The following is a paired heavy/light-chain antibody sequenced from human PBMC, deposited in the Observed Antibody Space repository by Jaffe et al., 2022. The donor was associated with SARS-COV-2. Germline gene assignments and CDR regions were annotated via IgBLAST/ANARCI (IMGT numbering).Heavy chain of an antibody. V-gene: IGHV4-39*01. J-gene: IGHJ4*02. CDR3: ARHPNPYSSSWIWSGTHFDS. Sequence: QLQLQESGPGLVKPSETLSLTCTVPGGSISSSGYYWDWIRQPPGKGLEWIGTVYYGGGTSYNPSLKSRVTISVDTSKNQFSLKLSSVTAADTAVYYCARHPNPYSSSWIWSGTHFDSWGQGSLVTVSS. CDR2: VYYGGGT. CDR1: GGSISSSGYY. D-gene: IGHD6-13*01.
Light chain of an antibody. J-gene: IGKJ2*01. CDR3: QQSYSTPFT. V-gene: IGKV1-39*01. CDR2: AAS. CDR1: QNVNNY. Sequence: DIQMTQSPSSLSASVGDRVTITCRASQNVNNYFNWYQQKPGKAPKLLIYAASTLQSGVPSRFSGSGSVTDFTLTISSLQPEDFATYYCQQSYSTPFTFGQGTNLKIK.